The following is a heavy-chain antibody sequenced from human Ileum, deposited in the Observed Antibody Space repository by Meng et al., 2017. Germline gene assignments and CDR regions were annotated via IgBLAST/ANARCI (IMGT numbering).Heavy chain of an antibody. CDR1: GFTFSDHA. J-gene: IGHJ4*02. V-gene: IGHV3-23*01. CDR2: ISGGGDST. CDR3: AKVHMDTITPGFNC. D-gene: IGHD5-24*01. Sequence: EVQLLESGGGLVQPGGSLRLSFAASGFTFSDHAMSWVRRAPGKGLEWVSLISGGGDSTYYADSVKGRFTISRDNSKNTLYLQMNSLRAEDTSVYFCAKVHMDTITPGFNCWGQGTLVTVSS.